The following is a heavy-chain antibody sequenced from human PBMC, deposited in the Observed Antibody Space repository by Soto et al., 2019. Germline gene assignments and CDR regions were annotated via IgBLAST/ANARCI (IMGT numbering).Heavy chain of an antibody. CDR2: ISGSGGST. CDR3: AKDAWTYYYDSSGYYFDY. J-gene: IGHJ4*02. CDR1: GFTFSSYA. D-gene: IGHD3-22*01. Sequence: GGSLRLSCAASGFTFSSYAMSWVRQAPGKGLEWVSAISGSGGSTYYADSVKGRFTISRDNSKNTLYLQMNSLRAEDTAVYYCAKDAWTYYYDSSGYYFDYWGQGTLVTVSS. V-gene: IGHV3-23*01.